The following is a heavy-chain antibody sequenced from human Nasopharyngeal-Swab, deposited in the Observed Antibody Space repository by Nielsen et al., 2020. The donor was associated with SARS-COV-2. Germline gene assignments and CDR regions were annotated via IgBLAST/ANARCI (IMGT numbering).Heavy chain of an antibody. D-gene: IGHD2-2*01. Sequence: GESLKISCAASGFTFSSYGMHWVRQAPGKGLEWVAVISYDGSNKYYADSVKGRFTISRDNSKNTLYLQMNSLRAEDTAVYYCAKDHRSSTSCARALYYYYYMDVWGKGTTVTVSS. V-gene: IGHV3-30*18. J-gene: IGHJ6*03. CDR2: ISYDGSNK. CDR1: GFTFSSYG. CDR3: AKDHRSSTSCARALYYYYYMDV.